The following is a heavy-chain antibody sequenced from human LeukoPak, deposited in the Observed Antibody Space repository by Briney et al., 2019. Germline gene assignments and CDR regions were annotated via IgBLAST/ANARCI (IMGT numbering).Heavy chain of an antibody. Sequence: SETLSLTCTVSGGSISSSSYYWGWIRQPPGKGLEWIGSIYYSGSTCYNPSLKSRVTISVDTSKNQFSLKLSSVTAADTAVYYCAYGSGSYYSAPDYWGQGTLVTVSS. J-gene: IGHJ4*02. V-gene: IGHV4-39*01. CDR3: AYGSGSYYSAPDY. CDR1: GGSISSSSYY. D-gene: IGHD3-10*01. CDR2: IYYSGST.